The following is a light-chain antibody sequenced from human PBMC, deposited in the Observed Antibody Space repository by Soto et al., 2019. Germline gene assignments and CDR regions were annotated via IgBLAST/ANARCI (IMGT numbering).Light chain of an antibody. J-gene: IGKJ2*01. CDR3: QQYNNWPPYT. CDR1: QSVSSN. V-gene: IGKV3-15*01. CDR2: GAS. Sequence: EIVMTQSPATLSVSPGERATLYCRAGQSVSSNLAWYQQKPGQAPRLLIYGASSRATGIPVRFSGSGSGTDFTLTISSLQSEDLGVYYCQQYNNWPPYTFGQGTNLEIK.